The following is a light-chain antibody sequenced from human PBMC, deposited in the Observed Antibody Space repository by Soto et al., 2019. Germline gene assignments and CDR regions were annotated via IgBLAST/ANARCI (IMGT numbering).Light chain of an antibody. Sequence: QSALTQPASVSGSPGQSITISCTGTSSDVGAYNHVSWYQQHPGKVPKVMIYEVNNRPQGVSNRFSASKSGNTASLTISGLQAEDEATYYCSSFTSGGTWVFGGGTKLTVL. CDR3: SSFTSGGTWV. CDR2: EVN. CDR1: SSDVGAYNH. J-gene: IGLJ3*02. V-gene: IGLV2-14*03.